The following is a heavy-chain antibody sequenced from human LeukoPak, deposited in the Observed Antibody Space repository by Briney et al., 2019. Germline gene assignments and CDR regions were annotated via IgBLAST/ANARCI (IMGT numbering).Heavy chain of an antibody. CDR3: ARAVSSSWYGGFDY. V-gene: IGHV1-69*04. J-gene: IGHJ4*02. CDR2: IIPILGIA. Sequence: SVKVSCKASGGTFSSYAISWVRQAPGQGLEWMGRIIPILGIANYAQKFQGRVTITADKSTSTAYMELSSLGSEDTAVYYCARAVSSSWYGGFDYWGQGTLVTVSS. CDR1: GGTFSSYA. D-gene: IGHD6-13*01.